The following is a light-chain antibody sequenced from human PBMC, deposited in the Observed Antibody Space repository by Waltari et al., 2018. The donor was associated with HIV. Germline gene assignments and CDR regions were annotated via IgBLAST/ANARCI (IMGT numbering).Light chain of an antibody. Sequence: QLVLTQSPSASASLGAPVKLTCTLSSGHRSYAIAWHQQQPEKGPHYLMKVTSDGSHRKGDGIPDRFSGSSSGAERYLTISSLQSEDEAAYYGQTWGTGIRVFGGGTKLTVL. CDR2: VTSDGSH. CDR3: QTWGTGIRV. V-gene: IGLV4-69*01. CDR1: SGHRSYA. J-gene: IGLJ3*02.